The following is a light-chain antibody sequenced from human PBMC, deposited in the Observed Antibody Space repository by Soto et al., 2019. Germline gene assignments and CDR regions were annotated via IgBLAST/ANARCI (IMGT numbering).Light chain of an antibody. J-gene: IGKJ4*01. Sequence: DLQMTKSPSSLSASIGDRVTITCRASPGVRSALAWYQQKPGKAPERLIYAISSLQSGVPSRFSDSGSGTEFTRTISSLQPEVFSTYFCIQHNAYPLTFGGGTKVEMK. CDR2: AIS. CDR3: IQHNAYPLT. V-gene: IGKV1-17*01. CDR1: PGVRSA.